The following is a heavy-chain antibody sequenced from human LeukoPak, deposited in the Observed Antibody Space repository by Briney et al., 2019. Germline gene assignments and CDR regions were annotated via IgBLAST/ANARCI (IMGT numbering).Heavy chain of an antibody. CDR3: ARSSLYCSSTSCYGYYGMDV. D-gene: IGHD2-2*01. J-gene: IGHJ6*04. CDR1: GFTFSSYA. Sequence: GASLRLSCAASGFTFSSYAMSWVRQAPGKGLEWVSAISGSGGSTYYADSVKGRFTISRDNSKNTLYLQMNSLRAEDTAVYYCARSSLYCSSTSCYGYYGMDVWGKGTTVTVSS. CDR2: ISGSGGST. V-gene: IGHV3-23*01.